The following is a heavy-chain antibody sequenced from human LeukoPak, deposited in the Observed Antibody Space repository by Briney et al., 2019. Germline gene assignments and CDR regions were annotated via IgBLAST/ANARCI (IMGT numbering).Heavy chain of an antibody. V-gene: IGHV3-48*04. J-gene: IGHJ5*02. CDR1: GFTFSSYS. CDR2: ISSSSNTI. CDR3: ARDPMVRGVRVNRFDP. D-gene: IGHD3-10*01. Sequence: GGSLRLSCAASGFTFSSYSMNWVRQAPGKGLEWVSYISSSSNTIYYADSVKGRFTISRDNAKNSLYLQMNSLRAEDTAVYYCARDPMVRGVRVNRFDPWGQGTLVTVSS.